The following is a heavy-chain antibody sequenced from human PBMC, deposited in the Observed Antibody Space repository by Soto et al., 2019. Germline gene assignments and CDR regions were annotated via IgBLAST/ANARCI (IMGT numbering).Heavy chain of an antibody. V-gene: IGHV1-69*06. D-gene: IGHD6-19*01. CDR3: ARVPVAGKILSRAFDI. CDR2: IIPIFGTA. J-gene: IGHJ3*02. Sequence: GASVKVSCKASGGTFSSYAISWVRQAPGQGLEWMGGIIPIFGTANYAQKFQGRVTITADKSTSTAYMELSSLRSEDTAVYYCARVPVAGKILSRAFDIWGQGTMVTVSS. CDR1: GGTFSSYA.